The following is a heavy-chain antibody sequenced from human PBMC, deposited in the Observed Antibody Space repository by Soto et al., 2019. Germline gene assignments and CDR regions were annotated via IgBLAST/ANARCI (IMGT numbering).Heavy chain of an antibody. J-gene: IGHJ5*02. V-gene: IGHV1-3*01. Sequence: ASVKVSCKASGYTFTSYAMHWVRQAPGQRLEWMGWINAGNGNTKYSQKFQGRVTITRDTSASTAYMELSSLRSEDTAVYYCARSYIAAAGMRFDPWGQGTLVTVSS. D-gene: IGHD6-13*01. CDR2: INAGNGNT. CDR1: GYTFTSYA. CDR3: ARSYIAAAGMRFDP.